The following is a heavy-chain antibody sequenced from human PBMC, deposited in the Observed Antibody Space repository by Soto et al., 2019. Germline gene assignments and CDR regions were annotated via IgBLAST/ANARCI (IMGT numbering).Heavy chain of an antibody. V-gene: IGHV5-10-1*01. Sequence: PVESLITSCKGSGYSFTNYWISWVRQMAAKGLEWMGRILPIDSYTNDSTTFQGHVTVSADQSISTAYLQWSSLEASDTAMYYCARLRQLAFYYYGMDVWGQGTTVTVSS. CDR2: ILPIDSYT. J-gene: IGHJ6*02. D-gene: IGHD6-6*01. CDR3: ARLRQLAFYYYGMDV. CDR1: GYSFTNYW.